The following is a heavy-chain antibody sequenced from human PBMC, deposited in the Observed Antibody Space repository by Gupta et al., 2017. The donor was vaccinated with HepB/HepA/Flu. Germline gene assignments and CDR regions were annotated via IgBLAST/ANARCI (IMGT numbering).Heavy chain of an antibody. J-gene: IGHJ2*01. D-gene: IGHD3-10*01. CDR1: GFTFRSYA. Sequence: EVQLLESGGDLVQSGGSLRLSCAASGFTFRSYAMTWVRQAPGKGLEYVSAINGNGGGTGDADSVGVRFLIYRDNAQRTLYLQMKRLGQDESAVYYCTTRAGGGCVGGLWDCDLWFRGTLRTVS. CDR2: INGNGGGT. V-gene: IGHV3-23*01. CDR3: TTRAGGGCVGGLWDCDL.